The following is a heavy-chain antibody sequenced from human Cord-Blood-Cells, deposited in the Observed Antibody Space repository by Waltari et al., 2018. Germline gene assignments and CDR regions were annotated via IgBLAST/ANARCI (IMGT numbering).Heavy chain of an antibody. CDR3: ARGLRIYSGYDLGY. Sequence: EVKKPGASVKVSCKASGYTFTSYDINWVRQATGQGHEWMGWMKPNSGNTGYAQKFQGRVTITRNTSISTAYMELSSLRSEDTAVYYCARGLRIYSGYDLGYWGQGTLVTVSS. D-gene: IGHD5-12*01. CDR1: GYTFTSYD. CDR2: MKPNSGNT. J-gene: IGHJ4*02. V-gene: IGHV1-8*03.